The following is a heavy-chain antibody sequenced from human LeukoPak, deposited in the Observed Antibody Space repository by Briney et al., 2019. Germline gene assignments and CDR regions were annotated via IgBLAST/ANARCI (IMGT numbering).Heavy chain of an antibody. V-gene: IGHV3-43*02. J-gene: IGHJ6*03. CDR3: AKDTTSGWYRDYYYYMDV. CDR1: GFTFDDYA. D-gene: IGHD6-19*01. Sequence: GGSLRLSCAASGFTFDDYAMHWVRQAPGKGLEWVSLISGDGGSTYYADSVNGRFTISRDNSKNSLYLQMNSLRTEDTALYYCAKDTTSGWYRDYYYYMDVWGKGTTVTVSS. CDR2: ISGDGGST.